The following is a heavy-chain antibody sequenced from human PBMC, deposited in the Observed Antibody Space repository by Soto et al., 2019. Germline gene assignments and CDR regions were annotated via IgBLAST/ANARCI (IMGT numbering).Heavy chain of an antibody. CDR2: INHGGST. CDR3: ARQQWLVLNAFDI. D-gene: IGHD6-19*01. CDR1: GASFSGYY. J-gene: IGHJ3*02. V-gene: IGHV4-34*01. Sequence: PSETLSLTCDVFGASFSGYYYNWIRQPPGKGLEWIGEINHGGSTNYNPSLKSRVTISVDTSRNQFSLKLSSVTAADTAVYYCARQQWLVLNAFDIWGQGTMVTVSS.